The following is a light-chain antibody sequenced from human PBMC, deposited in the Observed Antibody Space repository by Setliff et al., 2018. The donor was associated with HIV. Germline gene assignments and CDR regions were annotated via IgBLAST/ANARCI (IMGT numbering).Light chain of an antibody. V-gene: IGLV2-23*02. CDR2: EVS. J-gene: IGLJ1*01. Sequence: QSVLSQPASVSGSPGQSITISCTGTSSDVGGYNLVSWYQQHPGKAPKLMIYEVSRRPSGVSNRFSGSKSGNTASLTISGLQAEDEADYYCCSYAGDSTYVFGPGTKGTVL. CDR1: SSDVGGYNL. CDR3: CSYAGDSTYV.